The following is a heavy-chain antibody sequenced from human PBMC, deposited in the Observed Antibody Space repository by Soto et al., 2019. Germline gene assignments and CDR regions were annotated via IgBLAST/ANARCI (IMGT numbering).Heavy chain of an antibody. V-gene: IGHV3-23*01. Sequence: GGSLRLSCAASGFTFSNHAMSRVRQAPGKGLEWVSAISGSGGSTYYADSVKGRFTISRDNSKNTLYLQMNSLRAEDTAVYYCAKSYNWNDVNFDYWGQGTLVTVSS. CDR2: ISGSGGST. CDR1: GFTFSNHA. CDR3: AKSYNWNDVNFDY. D-gene: IGHD1-20*01. J-gene: IGHJ4*02.